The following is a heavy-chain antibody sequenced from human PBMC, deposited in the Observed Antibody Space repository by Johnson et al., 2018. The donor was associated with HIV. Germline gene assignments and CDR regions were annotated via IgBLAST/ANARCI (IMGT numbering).Heavy chain of an antibody. J-gene: IGHJ3*02. D-gene: IGHD5-12*01. CDR1: GFTFSSYP. V-gene: IGHV3-30*18. CDR3: AKCRGLGARGAFDI. Sequence: QVQLVESGGGVVQPGRSLRLSCVASGFTFSSYPMHWVRQALGKGLAWVTIISYDGNNKYYADSVKGRFTISRDNSKNTLYLQMSSLRAEDTAVYYCAKCRGLGARGAFDIWGQGTMVTVSS. CDR2: ISYDGNNK.